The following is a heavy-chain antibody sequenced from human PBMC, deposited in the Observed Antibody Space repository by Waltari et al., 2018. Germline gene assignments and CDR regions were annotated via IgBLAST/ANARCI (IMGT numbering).Heavy chain of an antibody. J-gene: IGHJ4*01. Sequence: EVQLLETGGGWVQPGVSLRLACAASGDIVSSYTMNWVRQAPGKGRELVSIFHCGGDTDYADSVRGRFLISRDNSTTLLYLHMTRLRPEDSGLYYCSKGFVRASFDSWGHGALVTVSS. CDR1: GDIVSSYT. V-gene: IGHV3-23*03. CDR2: IFHCGGDT. CDR3: SKGFVRASFDS.